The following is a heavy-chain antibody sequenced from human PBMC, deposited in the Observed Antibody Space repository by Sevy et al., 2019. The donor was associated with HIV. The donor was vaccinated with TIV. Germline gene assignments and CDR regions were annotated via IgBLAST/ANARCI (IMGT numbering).Heavy chain of an antibody. CDR1: GVTFNSYV. CDR3: AKEDPWGYEL. J-gene: IGHJ6*02. Sequence: GGSLRLSCAASGVTFNSYVMSWVRQAPGKGLEWVSTISGSGGNTYYADSVKGRFTISRGNSKNTVYLQMNSLRAEDTAVYYCAKEDPWGYELWGQGTTVTVSS. D-gene: IGHD5-12*01. CDR2: ISGSGGNT. V-gene: IGHV3-23*01.